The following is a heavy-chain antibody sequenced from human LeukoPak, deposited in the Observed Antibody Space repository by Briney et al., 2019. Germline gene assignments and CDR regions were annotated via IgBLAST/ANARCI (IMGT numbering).Heavy chain of an antibody. CDR3: ASAGIAAAGEYLFDY. CDR2: ISSSGSTI. D-gene: IGHD6-13*01. Sequence: PGGSLRLSCAASGFTFSDYYMSWIRQAPGKGLEWVSYISSSGSTIYYADSVKGRFTNSRDNAKNSLYLQMNSLRAEDTAVYYCASAGIAAAGEYLFDYWGQGTLVTVSS. J-gene: IGHJ4*02. CDR1: GFTFSDYY. V-gene: IGHV3-11*04.